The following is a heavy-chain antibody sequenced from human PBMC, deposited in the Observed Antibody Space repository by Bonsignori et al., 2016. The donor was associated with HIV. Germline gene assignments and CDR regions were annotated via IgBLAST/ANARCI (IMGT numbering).Heavy chain of an antibody. D-gene: IGHD6-19*01. V-gene: IGHV4-34*01. Sequence: SETLSLTCAVYGGSFSGYYWSWIRQPPGKGLEWIGEINHSGSTNYNPSLKSRVTISVDTSKNQFSLKLSSVTAADTAVYYCASGLYSSGWYSVEPPDYWGQGTLVTVSS. J-gene: IGHJ4*02. CDR2: INHSGST. CDR3: ASGLYSSGWYSVEPPDY. CDR1: GGSFSGYY.